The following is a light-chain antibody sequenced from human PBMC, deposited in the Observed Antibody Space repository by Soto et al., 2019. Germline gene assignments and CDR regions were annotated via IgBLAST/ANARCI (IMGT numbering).Light chain of an antibody. CDR3: QSYDSSLSAV. CDR1: SSNIGAGYD. J-gene: IGLJ3*02. CDR2: GNS. V-gene: IGLV1-40*01. Sequence: QSVLTQPPSVSGARGQRVTISCTGSSSNIGAGYDVHWYQQLPGTAPKLLIYGNSNRPSGVPDRFSGSKSGTSASLAITGPQAEDVADYYCQSYDSSLSAVFGGGTKLTVL.